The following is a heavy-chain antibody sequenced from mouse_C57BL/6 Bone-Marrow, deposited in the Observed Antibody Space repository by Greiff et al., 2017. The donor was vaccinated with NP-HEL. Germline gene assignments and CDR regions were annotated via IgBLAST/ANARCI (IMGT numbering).Heavy chain of an antibody. Sequence: EVKVEESGGGLVQPGGSMKLSCVASGFTFSNYWMNWVRQSPEKGLEWVAQIRLKSDNYATHYAESVQGRFTISRDDSKSSLYLQMNNLRAEDTAIYYCTDYYGSSYYCYFDVWGTGTTVTVSS. V-gene: IGHV6-3*01. CDR2: IRLKSDNYAT. CDR3: TDYYGSSYYCYFDV. D-gene: IGHD1-1*01. J-gene: IGHJ1*03. CDR1: GFTFSNYW.